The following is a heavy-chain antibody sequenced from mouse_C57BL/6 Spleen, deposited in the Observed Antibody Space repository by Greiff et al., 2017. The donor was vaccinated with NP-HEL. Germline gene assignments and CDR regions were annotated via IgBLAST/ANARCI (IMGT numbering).Heavy chain of an antibody. D-gene: IGHD1-1*01. CDR2: ISSGSSTI. CDR3: ARGPITTVVAPFPMDY. Sequence: EVKLVESGGGLVKPGGSLKLSCAASGFTFSDYGMHWVRQAPEKGLEWVAYISSGSSTIYYADTVKGRFTISRDNAKNTLFLQMTSLRSEDTAMYYCARGPITTVVAPFPMDYWGQGTSVTVSS. J-gene: IGHJ4*01. V-gene: IGHV5-17*01. CDR1: GFTFSDYG.